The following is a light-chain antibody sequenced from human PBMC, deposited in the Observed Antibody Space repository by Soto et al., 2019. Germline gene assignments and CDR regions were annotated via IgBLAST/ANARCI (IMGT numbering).Light chain of an antibody. J-gene: IGKJ1*01. CDR1: QSISTN. Sequence: EIVMTQSPVTLSVSPGQRAILTCGASQSISTNLAWYQQKPGQAPRLLIYGASTRATDIPARFSGSGSGTEFTLTISSLQPEDFAVYYCLQFDNWPAWMFGHGTRVQV. CDR2: GAS. CDR3: LQFDNWPAWM. V-gene: IGKV3-15*01.